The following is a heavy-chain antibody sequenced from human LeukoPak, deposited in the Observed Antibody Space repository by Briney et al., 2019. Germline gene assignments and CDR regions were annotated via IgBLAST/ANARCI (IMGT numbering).Heavy chain of an antibody. CDR1: GFTFSSYS. CDR2: ISSSSSYI. CDR3: ARDGYSSSWAYYYYYYMDV. V-gene: IGHV3-21*01. Sequence: GGSLRLSCAASGFTFSSYSMNWVRQAPGKGLEWVSSISSSSSYIYYADSVKGRFTISRDNAKNSLYLQMNSLRAEDTAVYYCARDGYSSSWAYYYYYYMDVWGKGTTVTVSS. J-gene: IGHJ6*03. D-gene: IGHD6-13*01.